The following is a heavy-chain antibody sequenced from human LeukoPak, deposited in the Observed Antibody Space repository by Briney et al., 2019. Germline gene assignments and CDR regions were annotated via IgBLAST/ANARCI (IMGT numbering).Heavy chain of an antibody. V-gene: IGHV3-30*04. CDR3: ARTSVSSSWNYYYYGMDV. J-gene: IGHJ6*02. CDR1: GFTFSNYA. D-gene: IGHD6-13*01. CDR2: ISYDGSDR. Sequence: PGGSLRLSCTASGFTFSNYAIHWVRHTGGKGLEWVAVISYDGSDRNYADSVKGRFTVSRDNSRQTMYLQMNSLRTEDTAVYYCARTSVSSSWNYYYYGMDVWGQGTTATVSS.